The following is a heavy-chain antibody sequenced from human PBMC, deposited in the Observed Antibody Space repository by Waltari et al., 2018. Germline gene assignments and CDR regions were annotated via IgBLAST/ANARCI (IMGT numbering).Heavy chain of an antibody. CDR2: ISFHGGNI. J-gene: IGHJ6*02. V-gene: IGHV3-30*18. CDR3: AKGQYFDWRMDV. CDR1: GFRFSSYG. D-gene: IGHD3-9*01. Sequence: QVKLVESGGGVVQPGRSLRLSCAPSGFRFSSYGMHWVRQAPGKGLEWVAVISFHGGNIYYADSVKGRFTISRDNSKNTLYLQMNSLRAEDTAVYYCAKGQYFDWRMDVWGQGTTVTVSS.